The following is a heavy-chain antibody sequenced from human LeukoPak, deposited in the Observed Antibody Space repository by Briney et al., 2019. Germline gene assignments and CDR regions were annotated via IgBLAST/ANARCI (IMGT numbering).Heavy chain of an antibody. D-gene: IGHD3-10*01. J-gene: IGHJ4*02. CDR3: ARQRGYGSGSYTELDY. Sequence: GASVKVSCKASGYTSTGYYMHWVRQAPGQGLEWMGWINPNSGGTNYAQKFQGRVTMTRDTSISTAYMELSRLRSDDTAVYYCARQRGYGSGSYTELDYWGQGTLVTVSS. CDR2: INPNSGGT. CDR1: GYTSTGYY. V-gene: IGHV1-2*02.